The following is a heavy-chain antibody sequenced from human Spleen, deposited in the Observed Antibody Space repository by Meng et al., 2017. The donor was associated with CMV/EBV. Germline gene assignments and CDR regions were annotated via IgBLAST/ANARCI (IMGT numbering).Heavy chain of an antibody. CDR3: ARSLVRGIYNYDF. CDR2: MHPNSGGT. D-gene: IGHD6-6*01. CDR1: GYNFTGYY. V-gene: IGHV1-2*02. Sequence: ASVKVSCKASGYNFTGYYMHWVRQAPGHGLEWMGWMHPNSGGTNYAQKFQGRVTMTRDKSISTAYMELSRLTSDDTAVFYCARSLVRGIYNYDFRGQGTLVTVSS. J-gene: IGHJ4*02.